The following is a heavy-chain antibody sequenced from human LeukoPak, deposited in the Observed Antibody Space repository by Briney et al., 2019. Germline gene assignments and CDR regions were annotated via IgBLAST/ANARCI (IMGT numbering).Heavy chain of an antibody. CDR1: GFTFSSYG. D-gene: IGHD4-23*01. CDR2: ITTSGDIT. Sequence: GGSLRLSCAASGFTFSSYGMTWVRQAPGKGLEWVSGITTSGDITYYADSVKGRFTVSRDNSKNTLYLQMNSLRAEDTAIYYCARDSPDYGGKGFDYWGQGTLVTVSS. J-gene: IGHJ4*02. V-gene: IGHV3-23*01. CDR3: ARDSPDYGGKGFDY.